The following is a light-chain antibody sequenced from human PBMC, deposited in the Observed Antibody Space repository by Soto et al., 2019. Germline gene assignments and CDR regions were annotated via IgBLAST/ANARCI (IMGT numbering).Light chain of an antibody. CDR1: SSDVGSYNR. CDR3: SAYRSSSTPVV. V-gene: IGLV2-18*02. Sequence: QSALTQPPSVSGSPGQSVTISCTGTSSDVGSYNRVSWYQQPPGTAPKLIIYEVSSRPSGVPDRFSGSKSGNTASLTISGLQAEDEADYYCSAYRSSSTPVVFGGGTKVTVL. J-gene: IGLJ2*01. CDR2: EVS.